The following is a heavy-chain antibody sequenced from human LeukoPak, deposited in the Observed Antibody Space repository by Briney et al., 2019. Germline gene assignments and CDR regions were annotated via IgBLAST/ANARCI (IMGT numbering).Heavy chain of an antibody. CDR3: ARDYSGSSKGFDY. J-gene: IGHJ4*02. CDR2: IYYSGST. Sequence: PSETLSLTCTVSGGSISSYYWSWIRQPPGKGLEWTGYIYYSGSTNYNPSLKSRVTISVDTSKNQFSLKLSSVTAADTAVYYCARDYSGSSKGFDYWGQGTLVTVSS. D-gene: IGHD1-26*01. CDR1: GGSISSYY. V-gene: IGHV4-59*12.